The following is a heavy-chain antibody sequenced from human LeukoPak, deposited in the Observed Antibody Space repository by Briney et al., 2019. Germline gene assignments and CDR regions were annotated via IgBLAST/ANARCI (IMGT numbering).Heavy chain of an antibody. CDR2: IYYSGST. D-gene: IGHD3-10*01. J-gene: IGHJ6*02. CDR3: ARDRWFPSPYGMDV. Sequence: SETLSLTCTVSGGSIGSGDYYWSWIRQPPGKGLEWIGYIYYSGSTYYYPSRKSRVTISIDTSKNQFSLRLTSVTAADTAVYYCARDRWFPSPYGMDVWGQGTTVTVSS. V-gene: IGHV4-30-4*01. CDR1: GGSIGSGDYY.